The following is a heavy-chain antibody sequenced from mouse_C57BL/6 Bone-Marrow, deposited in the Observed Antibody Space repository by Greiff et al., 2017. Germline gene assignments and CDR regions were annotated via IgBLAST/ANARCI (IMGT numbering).Heavy chain of an antibody. CDR1: GFTFSDYY. J-gene: IGHJ1*03. V-gene: IGHV5-16*01. CDR3: ARDDHYGSSYHWYFDV. D-gene: IGHD1-1*01. CDR2: INYDGSST. Sequence: EVMLVESEGGLVQPGSSMKLSCTASGFTFSDYYMAWVRQVPEKGLEWVANINYDGSSTYYLDSLKSRFIISKDNAKNILYLQMSSLKSEDTATYYCARDDHYGSSYHWYFDVWGTGTTVTVSS.